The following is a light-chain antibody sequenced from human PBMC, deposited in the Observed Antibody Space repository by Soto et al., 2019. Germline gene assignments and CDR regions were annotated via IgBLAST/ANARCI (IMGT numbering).Light chain of an antibody. CDR3: QQYGGSRWT. Sequence: EIVLTQSPGTLSLSPGERATLCCRASKSVSSTYLAWYQQKPGQAPRLLIYGASNRATGIPDRFSGSGSGTDFTLTISRLEPEDFAVYYCQQYGGSRWTFGQGTRV. J-gene: IGKJ1*01. CDR2: GAS. V-gene: IGKV3-20*01. CDR1: KSVSSTY.